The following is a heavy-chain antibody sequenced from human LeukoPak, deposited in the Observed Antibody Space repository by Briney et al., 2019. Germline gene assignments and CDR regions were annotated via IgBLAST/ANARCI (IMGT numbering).Heavy chain of an antibody. V-gene: IGHV4-34*01. CDR1: GGSFSGYY. Sequence: SETLSLTCAVYGGSFSGYYWSWIRQPPGRGLEWIGEINHSGSTNYNPSLKSRVTISVDTSKNQFSLKLSSVTAADTAVYYCASSNYGDYAHDAFDIWGQGTMVTVSS. J-gene: IGHJ3*02. CDR2: INHSGST. CDR3: ASSNYGDYAHDAFDI. D-gene: IGHD4-17*01.